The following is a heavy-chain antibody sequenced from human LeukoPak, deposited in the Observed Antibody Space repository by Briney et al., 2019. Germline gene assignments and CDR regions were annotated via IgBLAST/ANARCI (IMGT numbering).Heavy chain of an antibody. J-gene: IGHJ4*02. D-gene: IGHD5-18*01. CDR3: ARKVAVAMDLDY. CDR2: ITGAGSST. Sequence: SGGYLRLSCAASGFTFKSYGMTWVRQVPGKELQWVSSITGAGSSTKYADSVNGRFTISRDNSKNTLSLQMTGLRAEDTAVYYCARKVAVAMDLDYWGQGTLVTVSS. CDR1: GFTFKSYG. V-gene: IGHV3-23*01.